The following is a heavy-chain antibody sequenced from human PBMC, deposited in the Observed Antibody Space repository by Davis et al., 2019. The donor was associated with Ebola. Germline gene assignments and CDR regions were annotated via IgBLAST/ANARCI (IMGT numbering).Heavy chain of an antibody. D-gene: IGHD1-26*01. V-gene: IGHV3-11*06. CDR1: GFTFSDYY. J-gene: IGHJ2*01. CDR3: ARWSKNPGIESSRWELLSDWYFDL. Sequence: GESLKISCAASGFTFSDYYMSWIRQAPGKGLEWVSDISSSSSYTNYADSVKGRFTISRDNAKNSLYLQMNSLRAEDTAVYYCARWSKNPGIESSRWELLSDWYFDLWGRGTLVTVSS. CDR2: ISSSSSYT.